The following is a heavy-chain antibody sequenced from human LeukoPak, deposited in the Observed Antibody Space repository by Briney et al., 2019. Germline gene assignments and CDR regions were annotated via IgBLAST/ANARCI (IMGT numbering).Heavy chain of an antibody. D-gene: IGHD3-10*01. Sequence: GGSLRLSCAASGFTFSSYEMNWVRQAPGKGLEWVSYISSSGSTIYYADSVKGRFTISRDNAKNTLYLHVNSLRSEDTAVYYCARTNYYGSGSIYYYYFMDVWGKGTTVTISS. CDR1: GFTFSSYE. CDR2: ISSSGSTI. J-gene: IGHJ6*03. V-gene: IGHV3-48*03. CDR3: ARTNYYGSGSIYYYYFMDV.